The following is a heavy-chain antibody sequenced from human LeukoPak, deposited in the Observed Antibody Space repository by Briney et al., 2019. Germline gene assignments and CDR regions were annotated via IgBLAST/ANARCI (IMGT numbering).Heavy chain of an antibody. V-gene: IGHV3-53*01. CDR2: IYSGGST. J-gene: IGHJ5*02. D-gene: IGHD6-19*01. CDR3: ARARIAVAGTRWFDP. CDR1: RFTVSSNY. Sequence: TGGPLRLSCAASRFTVSSNYMSWVRQAPGKGLEWVSVIYSGGSTYYADSVKGRFTISRDNSKNTLYLQMNSLRAEDTAVYYCARARIAVAGTRWFDPWGQGTLVTVSS.